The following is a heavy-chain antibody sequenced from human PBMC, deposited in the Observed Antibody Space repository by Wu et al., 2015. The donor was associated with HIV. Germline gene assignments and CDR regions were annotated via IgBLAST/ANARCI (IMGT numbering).Heavy chain of an antibody. CDR3: ARVPSYKPLDF. D-gene: IGHD1-1*01. V-gene: IGHV1-69*12. CDR2: IIPIFGTA. Sequence: QVQLVQSGAEVKKPGSSVKVSCKASGGTFSSYAINWVRQAPGQGLEWMGGIIPIFGTANYAQKFQGRVTITADESTSTAYMKLSSLRSEDTAIYYCARVPSYKPLDFWGQGTLVTVSS. CDR1: GGTFSSYA. J-gene: IGHJ4*02.